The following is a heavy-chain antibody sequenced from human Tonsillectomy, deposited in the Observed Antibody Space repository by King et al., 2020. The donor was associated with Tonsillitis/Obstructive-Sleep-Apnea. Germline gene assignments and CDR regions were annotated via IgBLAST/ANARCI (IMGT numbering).Heavy chain of an antibody. Sequence: VQLVESGGGVVQPGRSLRLSCAASGFTFSTYGMHWVRQAPGKGLEWVAVIWHDGSDKYYEDSVKGRFTISRDNSKNTLYLQMNSLRVEDTAVYYCARHQGALRFYDYWGQGTLVTVSS. CDR3: ARHQGALRFYDY. V-gene: IGHV3-33*01. J-gene: IGHJ4*02. D-gene: IGHD3-3*01. CDR2: IWHDGSDK. CDR1: GFTFSTYG.